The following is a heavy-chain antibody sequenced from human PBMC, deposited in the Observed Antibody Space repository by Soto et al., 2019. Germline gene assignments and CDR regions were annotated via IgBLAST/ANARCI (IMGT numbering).Heavy chain of an antibody. CDR3: ARVLSYSSSWNWFDP. D-gene: IGHD6-13*01. Sequence: ASVKVSCKASGFTFASSAVHWVRQARGQRLEWIGWIVVGSGNTNYAQKFQERVTITRDMSTSTAYMELSSLRSEDTAVYYCARVLSYSSSWNWFDPWGQGTLVTVSS. J-gene: IGHJ5*02. CDR2: IVVGSGNT. V-gene: IGHV1-58*01. CDR1: GFTFASSA.